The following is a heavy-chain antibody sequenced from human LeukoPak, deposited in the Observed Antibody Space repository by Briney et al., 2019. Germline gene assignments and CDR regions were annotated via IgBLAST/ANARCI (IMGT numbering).Heavy chain of an antibody. J-gene: IGHJ4*02. Sequence: GGSLRLSCAASGFTFSNYAMRWVRQAPGKGLEWVSGISGSGDSTYYADSVKGRFTISRDNSKNTLYLQMNSLRAEDTAVYYCARAYYDFWSGYSPFDYWGQGTLVTVSS. CDR1: GFTFSNYA. CDR2: ISGSGDST. CDR3: ARAYYDFWSGYSPFDY. D-gene: IGHD3-3*01. V-gene: IGHV3-23*01.